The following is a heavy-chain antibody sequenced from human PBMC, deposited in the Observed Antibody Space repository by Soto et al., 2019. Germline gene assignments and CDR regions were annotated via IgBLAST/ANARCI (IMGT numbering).Heavy chain of an antibody. J-gene: IGHJ5*02. CDR1: GFTFSSYS. D-gene: IGHD3-3*01. CDR3: VRVGVVIPHLNWFDP. V-gene: IGHV3-21*04. Sequence: EVQLVESGGGLVKPGGSLRLSCAVSGFTFSSYSMNWVRQAPGKGLEWVSSIGSSGGYIYYADSVKGRFTISRDNAKNSLNLQMNSLRAEDTALYFCVRVGVVIPHLNWFDPWGQGTLVTVSS. CDR2: IGSSGGYI.